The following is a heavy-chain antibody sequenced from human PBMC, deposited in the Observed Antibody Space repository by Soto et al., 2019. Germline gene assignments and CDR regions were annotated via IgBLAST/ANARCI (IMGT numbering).Heavy chain of an antibody. CDR3: ARGSYRGVYYFDY. V-gene: IGHV3-66*01. Sequence: GGSLRLSCAASGFTVSSNYMSWVRQAPGKGLEWVSVIYSGGSTYYADSVKGRFTISRDNSKNTLYLQMNSLRAEDTAVYYCARGSYRGVYYFDYWGQGTLVTVSS. J-gene: IGHJ4*02. CDR2: IYSGGST. D-gene: IGHD3-10*01. CDR1: GFTVSSNY.